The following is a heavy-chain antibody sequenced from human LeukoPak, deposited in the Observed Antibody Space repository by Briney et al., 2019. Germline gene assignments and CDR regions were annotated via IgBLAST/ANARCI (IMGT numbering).Heavy chain of an antibody. CDR3: ARGIAAAGTLFDP. Sequence: SETLSLTCAVSGGSFSGYYRSWIRQPPGKGLEWIGEINHSGSTNYNPSLKSRVTISVDTSKNQFSLQLSSATAADAAVYYCARGIAAAGTLFDPWGQGTLVTVSS. J-gene: IGHJ5*02. CDR2: INHSGST. D-gene: IGHD6-13*01. CDR1: GGSFSGYY. V-gene: IGHV4-34*01.